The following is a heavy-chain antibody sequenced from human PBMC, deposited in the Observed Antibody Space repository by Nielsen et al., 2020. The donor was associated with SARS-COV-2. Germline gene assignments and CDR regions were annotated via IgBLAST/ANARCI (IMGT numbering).Heavy chain of an antibody. D-gene: IGHD1-26*01. CDR2: ISATGNFI. CDR1: GFTLTSYS. CDR3: ARGQFTGTYGRGAFDV. J-gene: IGHJ3*01. Sequence: GGSLRLSCAVSGFTLTSYSMNWVRQAPGKGLEWVSSISATGNFIFYADSVRGRFTISRGSAKTSLYLQMNSPRAEDTALYYCARGQFTGTYGRGAFDVWGQGTMVTVSS. V-gene: IGHV3-21*01.